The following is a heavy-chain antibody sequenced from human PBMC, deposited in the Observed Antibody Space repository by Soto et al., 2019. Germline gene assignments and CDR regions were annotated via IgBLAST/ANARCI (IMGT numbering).Heavy chain of an antibody. Sequence: GGSLRLSCAASGFIFSSLSMSWVRQAPGKGLEWVSAIPGSADSTYYADSVKGRFTISRDNSKNTLYVQMNSLRAEDTAVYYCAKKLPEAGAHFAFDIWGHGTMVTVSS. V-gene: IGHV3-23*01. D-gene: IGHD2-2*01. J-gene: IGHJ3*02. CDR3: AKKLPEAGAHFAFDI. CDR1: GFIFSSLS. CDR2: IPGSADST.